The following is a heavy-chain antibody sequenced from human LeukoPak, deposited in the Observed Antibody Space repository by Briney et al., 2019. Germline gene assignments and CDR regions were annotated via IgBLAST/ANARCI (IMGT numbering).Heavy chain of an antibody. CDR3: ARAFDYNWFNP. CDR2: IYYSGST. D-gene: IGHD3-9*01. J-gene: IGHJ5*02. V-gene: IGHV4-38-2*01. CDR1: NYSISSGFY. Sequence: PSETLSLSCAVSNYSISSGFYWAGVRQPPGRGLGWVGNIYYSGSTYCNPSLKSRIIISVDTSKNQFSLKLRSVTAADTAVYYCARAFDYNWFNPWGQGTLVTVSS.